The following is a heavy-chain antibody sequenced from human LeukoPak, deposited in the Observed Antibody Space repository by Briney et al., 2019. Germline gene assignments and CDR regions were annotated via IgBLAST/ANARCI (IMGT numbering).Heavy chain of an antibody. CDR3: AKDGRYSSSWDAFDI. CDR1: GFTFDDYA. CDR2: ISWNSGSI. Sequence: PGGSLTLACAASGFTFDDYAMHWVRQAPGKGLEWVSGISWNSGSIGYADSVKGRFTISRDNAKNSLYLQMNSLRAADTALYYCAKDGRYSSSWDAFDIWGQGTMVTVSS. V-gene: IGHV3-9*01. J-gene: IGHJ3*02. D-gene: IGHD6-13*01.